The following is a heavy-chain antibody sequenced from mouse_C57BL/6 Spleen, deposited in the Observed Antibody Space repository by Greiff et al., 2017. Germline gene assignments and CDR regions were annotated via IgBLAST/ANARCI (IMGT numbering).Heavy chain of an antibody. D-gene: IGHD4-1*01. CDR1: GYTFTSYW. CDR3: AKLGKRYFDV. Sequence: QVQLQQPGAELVKPGASVKLSCKASGYTFTSYWMQWVKQRPGQGLEWIGEIDPSDSYTTYNQKFKGKATLTVDTSSSTAYMQLSSLTSEDSAVYYCAKLGKRYFDVWGTGTTVTVSS. J-gene: IGHJ1*03. CDR2: IDPSDSYT. V-gene: IGHV1-50*01.